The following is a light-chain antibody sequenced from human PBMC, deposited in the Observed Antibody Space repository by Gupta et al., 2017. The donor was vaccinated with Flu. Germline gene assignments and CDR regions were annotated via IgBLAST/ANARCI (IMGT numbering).Light chain of an antibody. V-gene: IGKV2-28*01. CDR1: QGLLHSNEYNY. J-gene: IGKJ5*01. CDR2: LGS. Sequence: DVVMTQSPLSLPVTPGEPASISCRSSQGLLHSNEYNYVDWYLQKPGQSPQLLIYLGSTRASGGPDRFSGSGSGTDFTLKISRVEAEDVGVYYCMQSLQTPITFGQGTRLEIK. CDR3: MQSLQTPIT.